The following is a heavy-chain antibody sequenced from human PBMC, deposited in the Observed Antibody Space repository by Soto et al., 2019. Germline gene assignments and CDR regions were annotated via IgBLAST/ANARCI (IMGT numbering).Heavy chain of an antibody. Sequence: PGGSLRLSCAASGFTFSSYSMNWVRQAPGKGLEWVSYISSSSSSTIYYADSVKGRFTISRDNAKNSLYLQMNSLRDEDTAVYYCAREGGSLNWFDPWGQGTLVTVSS. V-gene: IGHV3-48*02. D-gene: IGHD1-26*01. CDR2: ISSSSSSTI. J-gene: IGHJ5*02. CDR3: AREGGSLNWFDP. CDR1: GFTFSSYS.